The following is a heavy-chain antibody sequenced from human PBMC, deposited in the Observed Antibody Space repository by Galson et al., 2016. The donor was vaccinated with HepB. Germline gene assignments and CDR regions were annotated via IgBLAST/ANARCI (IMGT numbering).Heavy chain of an antibody. Sequence: SLRLSCAASGFTFNNYALSWVRQAPGKGLEWVSSISRSSGNTYYADSVKGRFTISWAHSESTLYLQMDTLRAEDTAIYYCAKDMDSDWYIHYWGQGTLVTVSS. J-gene: IGHJ4*02. D-gene: IGHD6-19*01. CDR2: ISRSSGNT. CDR3: AKDMDSDWYIHY. V-gene: IGHV3-23*01. CDR1: GFTFNNYA.